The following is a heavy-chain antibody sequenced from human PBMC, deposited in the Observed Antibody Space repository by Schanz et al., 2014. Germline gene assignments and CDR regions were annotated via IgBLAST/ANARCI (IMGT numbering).Heavy chain of an antibody. J-gene: IGHJ4*02. CDR2: INDMGGT. CDR3: AGICRDDCSVVEA. CDR1: GASMSSYQ. Sequence: QVQLQESGPGLVKPSQTLSLTCTVSGASMSSYQWNWILQPPGKGLEWIAYINDMGGTNYNPSLKNRVNISIDTSKNNSSLRLTSLPAADTAVYYCAGICRDDCSVVEAWGQGTRVTVSS. V-gene: IGHV4-59*01. D-gene: IGHD2-21*01.